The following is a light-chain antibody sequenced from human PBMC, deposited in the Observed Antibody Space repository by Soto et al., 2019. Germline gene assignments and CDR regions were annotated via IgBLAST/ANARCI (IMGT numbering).Light chain of an antibody. V-gene: IGKV3-20*01. CDR3: QQYDNSPPWT. J-gene: IGKJ1*01. CDR2: GAS. CDR1: QSVSSTS. Sequence: EIVLTQSPGTLSFSPGERATLSCRASQSVSSTSLAWYQQRPGQAPRLLIFGASNRATGIPDRFSGSGSGTDFTLTISSLEPEDFAVYYCQQYDNSPPWTFGQGTKVEIK.